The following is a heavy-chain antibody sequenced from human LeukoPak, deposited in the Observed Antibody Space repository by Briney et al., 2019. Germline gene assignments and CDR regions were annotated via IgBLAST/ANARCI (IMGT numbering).Heavy chain of an antibody. CDR2: IYYSGST. V-gene: IGHV4-59*01. J-gene: IGHJ6*03. CDR1: GGSISSYY. CDR3: ARAVGVKKLQYPRGYYYYYMDV. D-gene: IGHD4-11*01. Sequence: SETLSLTCSVSGGSISSYYWSWIRQSPGKGLEWIGYIYYSGSTDYNPSLKSRVTISVDTSKNQFSLNLSSVTAADTAVYYCARAVGVKKLQYPRGYYYYYMDVWGKGTTVTVSS.